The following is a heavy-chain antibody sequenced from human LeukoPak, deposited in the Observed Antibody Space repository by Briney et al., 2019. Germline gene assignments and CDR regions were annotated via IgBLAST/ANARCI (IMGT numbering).Heavy chain of an antibody. V-gene: IGHV3-7*03. J-gene: IGHJ3*02. D-gene: IGHD3-10*02. Sequence: GGSLGLSCAASGFIFSNYWMGWVRQAPGKGLESLANIKTDGREKYYVDSVKGRFSISRDNAKNSLYLQMNSLRAEDTAVYYCVSAVRGSSFAICGQGTKVTVSS. CDR1: GFIFSNYW. CDR2: IKTDGREK. CDR3: VSAVRGSSFAI.